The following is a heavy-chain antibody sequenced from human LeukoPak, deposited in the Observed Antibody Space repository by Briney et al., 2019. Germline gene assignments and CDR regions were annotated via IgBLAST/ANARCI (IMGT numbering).Heavy chain of an antibody. V-gene: IGHV1-46*01. J-gene: IGHJ4*02. CDR1: GYIFTGYC. D-gene: IGHD5-24*01. CDR2: INPSGGTT. CDR3: ARDFGEMPNY. Sequence: ASVKVSCKASGYIFTGYCMHWVRQAPGQGLEWMGIINPSGGTTSYAQKFQGRVTMTRDATTSTVYLELSSLRSEDTAVYYCARDFGEMPNYWGQGTLVTVSS.